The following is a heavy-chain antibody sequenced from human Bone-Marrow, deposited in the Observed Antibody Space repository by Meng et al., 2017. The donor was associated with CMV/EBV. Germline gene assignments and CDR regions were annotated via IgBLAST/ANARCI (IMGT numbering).Heavy chain of an antibody. CDR2: IYYRGST. D-gene: IGHD3-3*01. Sequence: ESLKLSCTVSGCSISSYYWSWIRQPPGKGLEWIGYIYYRGSTNYNPSLKSRVTISVDTSKNQFSLKLSSVTAADTAVYYCARGGSQYDFWSENFDYWGQGTMVTVSS. CDR3: ARGGSQYDFWSENFDY. CDR1: GCSISSYY. J-gene: IGHJ4*02. V-gene: IGHV4-59*01.